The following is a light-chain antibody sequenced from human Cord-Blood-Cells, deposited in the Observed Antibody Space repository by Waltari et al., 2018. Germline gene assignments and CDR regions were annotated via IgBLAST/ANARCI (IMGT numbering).Light chain of an antibody. CDR1: QSVSSN. V-gene: IGKV3-15*01. J-gene: IGKJ2*01. CDR2: GAS. CDR3: QQYNNWPYT. Sequence: EIVMTQSPATLSVSPGERATLSCRARQSVSSNLAWYQQKPGQAPRLLIYGASTRATGIPARFSGSWSETEFTLTISSLQSEDFAVYYCQQYNNWPYTFGQGTKLEIK.